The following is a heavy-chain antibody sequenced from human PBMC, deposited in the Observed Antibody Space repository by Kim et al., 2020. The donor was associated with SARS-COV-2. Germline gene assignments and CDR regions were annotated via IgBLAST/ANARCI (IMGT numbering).Heavy chain of an antibody. J-gene: IGHJ4*01. Sequence: GGSLRLSCAASGFTFDDYAMHWVRQAPGKGLEWVSGISWNSGSIGYADSVKGRFTISRDNAKNSLYLQMNSLRAEDTALYYCAKDMNDFWSGYSDWTYY. V-gene: IGHV3-9*01. CDR3: AKDMNDFWSGYSDWTYY. CDR2: ISWNSGSI. D-gene: IGHD3-3*01. CDR1: GFTFDDYA.